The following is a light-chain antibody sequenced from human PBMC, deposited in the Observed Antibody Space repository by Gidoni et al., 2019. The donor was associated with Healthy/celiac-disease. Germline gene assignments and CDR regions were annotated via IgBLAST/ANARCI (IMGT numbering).Light chain of an antibody. V-gene: IGKV3-11*01. Sequence: EIVLTQSPATLSLSPGGRATLSCRASQSVSSYLAWYQQKPGQAPRLLIYDASNRATGIPARFSGSGSGTDFTLTISSLEPEDFAVYYCQQRSNWPPEFTFGPGTKVEIK. J-gene: IGKJ3*01. CDR3: QQRSNWPPEFT. CDR1: QSVSSY. CDR2: DAS.